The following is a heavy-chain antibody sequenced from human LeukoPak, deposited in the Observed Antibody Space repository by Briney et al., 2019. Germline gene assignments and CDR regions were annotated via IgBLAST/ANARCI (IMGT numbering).Heavy chain of an antibody. CDR1: GGSMNQYY. V-gene: IGHV4-4*07. Sequence: SETLSLTCTVSGGSMNQYYRSWIRQPAGKGLEWIGRIYSTGTTYYKPSLKSRVTMSVDTSHNQFFLKLNSVTAADTAVYYCAREARSGYEGFWSDPWGQGTVVTVSS. D-gene: IGHD5-12*01. J-gene: IGHJ5*02. CDR2: IYSTGTT. CDR3: AREARSGYEGFWSDP.